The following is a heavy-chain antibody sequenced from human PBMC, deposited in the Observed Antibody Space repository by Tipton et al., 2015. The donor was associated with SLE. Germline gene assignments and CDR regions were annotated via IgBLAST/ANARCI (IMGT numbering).Heavy chain of an antibody. Sequence: SLRLSCAASGFTLSSYNMNWVRQAPGKGLEWVSVIYSGGSTYYADSVKGRFTISRDNSKNTLYLQMNSLRAEDTAVYYCAKDLITFGGVIVHDYWGQGTLVTVSS. CDR2: IYSGGST. J-gene: IGHJ4*02. D-gene: IGHD3-16*02. CDR1: GFTLSSYN. CDR3: AKDLITFGGVIVHDY. V-gene: IGHV3-23*03.